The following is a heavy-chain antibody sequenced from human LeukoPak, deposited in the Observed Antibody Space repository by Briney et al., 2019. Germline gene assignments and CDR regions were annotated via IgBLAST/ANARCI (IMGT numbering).Heavy chain of an antibody. Sequence: GGSLRLSCAASGFAFSRYGMHWVRQAPGKGLEWVTFIPYDGSNKYYADSVKGRFTISRDNSKNTLYLQMNSLRAEDTAVYYCAREITMVRGVSVPNYYYYGMDVWGQGTTVTVSS. CDR3: AREITMVRGVSVPNYYYYGMDV. D-gene: IGHD3-10*01. CDR2: IPYDGSNK. CDR1: GFAFSRYG. J-gene: IGHJ6*02. V-gene: IGHV3-33*05.